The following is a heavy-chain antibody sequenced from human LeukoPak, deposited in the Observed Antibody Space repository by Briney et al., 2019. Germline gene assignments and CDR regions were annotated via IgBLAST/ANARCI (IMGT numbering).Heavy chain of an antibody. J-gene: IGHJ4*02. CDR2: INHSGST. CDR1: GGSFSGYY. D-gene: IGHD2-8*01. CDR3: ASLPYCTNGVCSTNYFDY. V-gene: IGHV4-34*01. Sequence: SETLSLTCAVYGGSFSGYYWSWIRQPPGKGLEWIGEINHSGSTNYNPSLKSRVTISVDTSKNQFSLKLSSVTAADKAVYYCASLPYCTNGVCSTNYFDYWGQGTLVTVSS.